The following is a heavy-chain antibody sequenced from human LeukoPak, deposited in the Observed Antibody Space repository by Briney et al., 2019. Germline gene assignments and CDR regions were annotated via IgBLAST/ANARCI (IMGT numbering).Heavy chain of an antibody. D-gene: IGHD6-6*01. CDR2: IYYSGST. CDR3: ARTPYSNSFDY. V-gene: IGHV4-59*01. J-gene: IGHJ4*02. CDR1: GGSISSYY. Sequence: PSETLSLTCTVSGGSISSYYWSWIRQPPGKGLEWIGYIYYSGSTNYNPSLKSRVTISVDTSKNQFSLKLSSVTAADTAVYYCARTPYSNSFDYWGQGTLVTVSS.